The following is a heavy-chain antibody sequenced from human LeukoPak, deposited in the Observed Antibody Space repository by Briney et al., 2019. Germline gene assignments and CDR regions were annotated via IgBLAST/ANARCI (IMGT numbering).Heavy chain of an antibody. Sequence: GGSLRLSCAVSGITLSNYGMSWVSQAPGKGLEWVAGIGGSGAGTNYADSVKGRFTISRDNSKNTLYRQMNSLRVEDTAVYFCAKRGVVIRVILVGFHKEAYYFDSWGQGALVTVSS. J-gene: IGHJ4*02. CDR1: GITLSNYG. CDR3: AKRGVVIRVILVGFHKEAYYFDS. D-gene: IGHD3-22*01. V-gene: IGHV3-23*01. CDR2: IGGSGAGT.